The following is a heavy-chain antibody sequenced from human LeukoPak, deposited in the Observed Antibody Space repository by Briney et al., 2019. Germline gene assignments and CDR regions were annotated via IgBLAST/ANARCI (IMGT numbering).Heavy chain of an antibody. CDR1: GGSISSSSNY. Sequence: SETLSLTCTVSGGSISSSSNYWGWKRQPPGKGLEWIGRIYYSGSTSYNPSLKSRVTISVDTSKNQFSLNLSSVTAADTAVYYCARMGLSRSGHYYFDYWGQGTLVTVSS. V-gene: IGHV4-39*01. CDR2: IYYSGST. D-gene: IGHD4/OR15-4a*01. CDR3: ARMGLSRSGHYYFDY. J-gene: IGHJ4*02.